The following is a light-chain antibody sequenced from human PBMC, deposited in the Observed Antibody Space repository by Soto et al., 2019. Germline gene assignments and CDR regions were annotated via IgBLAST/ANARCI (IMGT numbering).Light chain of an antibody. CDR3: KQYDRVWP. CDR1: QSISTW. Sequence: DIEMTQYPPTLSASVGDRVTITCRASQSISTWLAWYQQKPGKVPKVLIYKASSLQSGVPPRFSGSGSGTEFTLTISSLQPDDSATYYCKQYDRVWPFGPRTNVDVK. J-gene: IGKJ1*01. CDR2: KAS. V-gene: IGKV1-5*03.